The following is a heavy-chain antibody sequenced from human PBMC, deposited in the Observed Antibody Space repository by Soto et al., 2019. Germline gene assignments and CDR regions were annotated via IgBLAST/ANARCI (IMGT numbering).Heavy chain of an antibody. J-gene: IGHJ6*02. CDR3: ARDQTVTTYFYYAMDV. CDR2: INPSGGST. Sequence: QVQLVQSGAEVKKPGASVKVSCKASGYTFTSYYMHWVRQAPGQGLEWVGIINPSGGSTGYAQKCQGRVTVTRDTSTSTVYMELSSLRSEDTAVYYCARDQTVTTYFYYAMDVWGQGTTVTVSS. D-gene: IGHD4-17*01. CDR1: GYTFTSYY. V-gene: IGHV1-46*01.